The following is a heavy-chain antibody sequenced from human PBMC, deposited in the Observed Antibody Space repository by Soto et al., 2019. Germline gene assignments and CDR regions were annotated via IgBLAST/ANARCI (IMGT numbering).Heavy chain of an antibody. V-gene: IGHV4-39*01. J-gene: IGHJ3*02. CDR1: GGSISSSSYY. Sequence: QLQLQESGPGLVKPSETLSLTCTVSGGSISSSSYYWGWIRQPPGKGLEWIGSIYYSGSTYYNPSLKSRVTISVDTSKNQFSLKLSSVTAADTAVYYCASPITMVREDAFDIWGQGTMVTVSS. D-gene: IGHD3-10*01. CDR2: IYYSGST. CDR3: ASPITMVREDAFDI.